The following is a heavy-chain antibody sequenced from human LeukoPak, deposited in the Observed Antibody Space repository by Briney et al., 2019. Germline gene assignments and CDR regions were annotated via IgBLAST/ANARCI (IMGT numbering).Heavy chain of an antibody. CDR1: GYGFTSYW. Sequence: GESLKISCKGSGYGFTSYWIGWVRQMPGKGLEWMGIIYPGDSDTRYSPSFQGQVTISADKSISTAYLQWSSLKASDTAMYYCARIGIAARHYYYYYMDVWGKGTTVTVSS. CDR2: IYPGDSDT. J-gene: IGHJ6*03. CDR3: ARIGIAARHYYYYYMDV. V-gene: IGHV5-51*01. D-gene: IGHD6-6*01.